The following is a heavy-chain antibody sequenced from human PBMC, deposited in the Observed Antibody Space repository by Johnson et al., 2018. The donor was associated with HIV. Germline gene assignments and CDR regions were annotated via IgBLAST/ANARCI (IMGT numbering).Heavy chain of an antibody. J-gene: IGHJ3*02. CDR3: AGGGIWYWSGGSCYGAFDI. CDR1: GFTVSSNY. D-gene: IGHD2-15*01. Sequence: VQLVESGGGLVQPGGSLRLSCAASGFTVSSNYMSWVRQAPGKGLEWVSVLYSDGGTYYADSVKGRFTISRDNSKNTLYLQMNSLRADDTAVYYWAGGGIWYWSGGSCYGAFDIWGQGTMVTVSS. V-gene: IGHV3-66*02. CDR2: LYSDGGT.